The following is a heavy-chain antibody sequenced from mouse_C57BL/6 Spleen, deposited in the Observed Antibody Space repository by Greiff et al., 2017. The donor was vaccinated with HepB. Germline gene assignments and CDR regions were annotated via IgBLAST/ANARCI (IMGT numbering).Heavy chain of an antibody. CDR1: GFNIKDDY. J-gene: IGHJ3*01. V-gene: IGHV14-4*01. D-gene: IGHD1-1*01. CDR2: IDPENGDT. Sequence: EVQLQQSGAELVRPGASVKLSCTASGFNIKDDYMHWVKQRPEQGLEWIGWIDPENGDTEYASKFQGKATITADTSSNTAYLQLSSLTSEDTAVYYCTTGYYGSSDGFAYWGQGTLVTVSA. CDR3: TTGYYGSSDGFAY.